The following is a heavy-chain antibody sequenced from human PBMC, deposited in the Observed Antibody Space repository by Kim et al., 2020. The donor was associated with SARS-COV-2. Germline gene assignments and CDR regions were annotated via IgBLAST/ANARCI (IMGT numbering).Heavy chain of an antibody. CDR3: ASRFLEWSSYDS. CDR2: IYYSGST. Sequence: SETLSLTCTVSGGSISSGAYYWTWIRQPPGKGLEWIGYIYYSGSTYYNPSLKSRVTISIDTSKNHFSLKLSSVTAADTAVYYCASRFLEWSSYDSWGQGTLXTVSS. J-gene: IGHJ4*02. CDR1: GGSISSGAYY. D-gene: IGHD3-3*01. V-gene: IGHV4-30-4*01.